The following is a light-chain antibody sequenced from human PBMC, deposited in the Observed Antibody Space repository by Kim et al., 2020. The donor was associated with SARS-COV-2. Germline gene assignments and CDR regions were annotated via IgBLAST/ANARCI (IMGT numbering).Light chain of an antibody. V-gene: IGLV4-69*01. CDR1: SGHSGYA. Sequence: LGASVKLTCTLRSGHSGYANAWHQQQPEKGPRYLMKLDSDGSHSKGDWIPDRFSGSSSGAERYLTISSPQSEDEADYYCQTWGTGVFGGGTQLTVL. J-gene: IGLJ3*02. CDR2: LDSDGSH. CDR3: QTWGTGV.